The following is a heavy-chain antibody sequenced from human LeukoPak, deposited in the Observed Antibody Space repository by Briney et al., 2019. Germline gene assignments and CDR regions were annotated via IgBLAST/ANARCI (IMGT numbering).Heavy chain of an antibody. J-gene: IGHJ3*02. CDR3: ARGTTVKTFDI. V-gene: IGHV4-59*01. CDR2: IYYSGSA. D-gene: IGHD4-11*01. CDR1: GGSISSYY. Sequence: SETLSLTCTVSGGSISSYYWSWIRQPPGKGLEWIGYIYYSGSANYNPSLKSRVTISVDTSKNQFSLKLSSVTAADTAVYYCARGTTVKTFDIWGQGTMVTVSS.